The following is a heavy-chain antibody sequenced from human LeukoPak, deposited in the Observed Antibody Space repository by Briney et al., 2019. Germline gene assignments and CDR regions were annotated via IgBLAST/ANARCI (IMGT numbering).Heavy chain of an antibody. Sequence: SETLSLTCTVSGVSISSGDYYWSWIRQPPGKGLEWIGYIYYSGSTYYNPSLKSRVTISVDTSKNQFSLKLSSVTAADTAVYYCARFGWELLFGKSYWYFDLWGRGTLVTVSS. CDR1: GVSISSGDYY. CDR2: IYYSGST. D-gene: IGHD1-26*01. CDR3: ARFGWELLFGKSYWYFDL. J-gene: IGHJ2*01. V-gene: IGHV4-30-4*01.